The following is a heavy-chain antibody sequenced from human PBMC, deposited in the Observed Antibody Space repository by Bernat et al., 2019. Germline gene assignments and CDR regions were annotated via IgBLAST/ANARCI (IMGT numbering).Heavy chain of an antibody. CDR2: IYYSGST. CDR1: GGSISSSSYY. CDR3: ARIVVVPAARFGAVGLFDY. V-gene: IGHV4-39*01. Sequence: QLQLQASGPGLVKPSETLSLTCTVSGGSISSSSYYLGWIRQPPGKGLEWIGSIYYSGSTYYNPSLKSRFTIYVDTSKNQFSLKLSSVTAADTAVYYCARIVVVPAARFGAVGLFDYWGQGTLVTVSS. J-gene: IGHJ4*02. D-gene: IGHD2-2*01.